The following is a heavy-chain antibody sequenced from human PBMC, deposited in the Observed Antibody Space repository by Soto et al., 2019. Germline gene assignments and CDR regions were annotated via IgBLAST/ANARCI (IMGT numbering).Heavy chain of an antibody. CDR1: GFTFSSYW. J-gene: IGHJ4*02. CDR3: LRGNSGYGNFDY. Sequence: GGSLRLSCAASGFTFSSYWMHWVRQAPGKGLVWVSRIKGDGSETNYADSVKGRFAISRDNAKNTLYLQLNSLRAEDTAVYYCLRGNSGYGNFDYWGQGTRVTVYS. D-gene: IGHD5-12*01. CDR2: IKGDGSET. V-gene: IGHV3-74*01.